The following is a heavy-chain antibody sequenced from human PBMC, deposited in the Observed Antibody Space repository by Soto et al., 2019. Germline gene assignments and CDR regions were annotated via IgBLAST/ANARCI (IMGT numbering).Heavy chain of an antibody. CDR2: ISAYNGNT. CDR1: GYTFTSYG. CDR3: ARDRTLYGSGSSPFDY. D-gene: IGHD3-10*01. V-gene: IGHV1-18*01. Sequence: QVQLVQSGAEVKKPGASVKVSCKASGYTFTSYGISWVRQAPGQGLEWMGWISAYNGNTNYAQKLQGRVTMTTGTSTSTAYMELRSLRSDDTAVYYCARDRTLYGSGSSPFDYWGQGTLVTVSS. J-gene: IGHJ4*02.